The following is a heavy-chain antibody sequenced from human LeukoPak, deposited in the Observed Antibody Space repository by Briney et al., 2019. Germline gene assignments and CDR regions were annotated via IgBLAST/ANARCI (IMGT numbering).Heavy chain of an antibody. CDR2: IYPGDSDT. Sequence: PGESLKISCKGSGYTFTNSWIGWVRQTPGKGLEWMGSIYPGDSDTRYSPSFQGQVTISVDKSISTAYLQWSSLKASNTAMYYCTIRAYSYEYFDFWGQGTLVTVSS. V-gene: IGHV5-51*01. CDR3: TIRAYSYEYFDF. CDR1: GYTFTNSW. J-gene: IGHJ4*02. D-gene: IGHD5-18*01.